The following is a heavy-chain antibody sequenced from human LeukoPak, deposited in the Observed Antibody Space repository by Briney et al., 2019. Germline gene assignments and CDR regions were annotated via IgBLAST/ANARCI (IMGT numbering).Heavy chain of an antibody. V-gene: IGHV4-34*01. Sequence: PSETLSLTCGVYGGSFSGYYWRWIRQPPGKGLEWIGEVHLDGRTNYNPSLKSRLIMSVDLPENHISLKLTSVTAADTAVYYCAREGGFYRPLDYSGQGTLVTVSS. D-gene: IGHD3-3*01. CDR3: AREGGFYRPLDY. CDR2: VHLDGRT. CDR1: GGSFSGYY. J-gene: IGHJ4*02.